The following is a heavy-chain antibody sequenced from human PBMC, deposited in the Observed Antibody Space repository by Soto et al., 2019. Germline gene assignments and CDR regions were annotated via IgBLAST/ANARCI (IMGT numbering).Heavy chain of an antibody. CDR3: ARGGYYGSGKDFDY. CDR2: INHSGST. J-gene: IGHJ4*02. Sequence: SETLSLTCAVYGGSFSGYYWSWIRQPPGKGLEWIGEINHSGSTNYNPSLKSRVTISVDTSKNQFSLKLSSVTAADTAVYYCARGGYYGSGKDFDYWGQGTRVTVSS. D-gene: IGHD3-10*01. V-gene: IGHV4-34*01. CDR1: GGSFSGYY.